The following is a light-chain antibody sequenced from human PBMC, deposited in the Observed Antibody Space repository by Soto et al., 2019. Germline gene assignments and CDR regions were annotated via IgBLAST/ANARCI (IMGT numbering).Light chain of an antibody. Sequence: QSVLTQPAPLSGSPGQSIALSSPGNSSVVGAYDYVSWYQQHPDKAPKLMIYEVSNRPSGVSNRFSGSKSVNTATLTISGLQAEDEADYYCSSHTSSNTRIFGTGTKVTVL. CDR3: SSHTSSNTRI. CDR1: SSVVGAYDY. CDR2: EVS. J-gene: IGLJ1*01. V-gene: IGLV2-14*03.